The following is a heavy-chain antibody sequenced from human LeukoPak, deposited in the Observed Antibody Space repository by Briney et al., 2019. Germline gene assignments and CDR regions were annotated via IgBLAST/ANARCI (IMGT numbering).Heavy chain of an antibody. Sequence: PGRSLRLSCAASGFTFSNYAMHWVRQAPGKGLEWVAVISYDGSNKYYADSVKGRFTISRDNSENTLYPQMNSLGAEDTAMYYCARGDTIFGVLDSYYFDSWGQGTLVTVSS. J-gene: IGHJ4*02. D-gene: IGHD3-3*01. CDR2: ISYDGSNK. V-gene: IGHV3-30-3*01. CDR3: ARGDTIFGVLDSYYFDS. CDR1: GFTFSNYA.